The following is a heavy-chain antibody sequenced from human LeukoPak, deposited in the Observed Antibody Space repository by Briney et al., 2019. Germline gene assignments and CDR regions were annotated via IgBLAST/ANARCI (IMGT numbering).Heavy chain of an antibody. CDR1: GDTLTSYY. D-gene: IGHD4-17*01. CDR2: INPSGDST. V-gene: IGHV1-46*01. J-gene: IGHJ4*02. CDR3: RTDRYGDYGDYIDY. Sequence: ASVKVSCKASGDTLTSYYMHWVRQAPGQGLEWMGIINPSGDSTSYAQNFKGRVTMTRDTSISTAYMELSRLRSDDTAVYYCRTDRYGDYGDYIDYWGQGTLVTVSS.